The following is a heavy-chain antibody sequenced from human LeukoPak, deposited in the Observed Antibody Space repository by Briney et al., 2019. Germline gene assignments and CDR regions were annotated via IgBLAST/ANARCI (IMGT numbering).Heavy chain of an antibody. CDR1: GFTFSSYS. Sequence: GGSLRLSCAASGFTFSSYSMNWVRQAPGKGLEWVSYISSSSTIKYADSVEGRFTISRDNAKNSLYLQMSSLRDEDTAVYYCARGIPAAGEITWGQGTLVTVSS. J-gene: IGHJ4*02. CDR3: ARGIPAAGEIT. D-gene: IGHD6-13*01. CDR2: ISSSSTI. V-gene: IGHV3-48*02.